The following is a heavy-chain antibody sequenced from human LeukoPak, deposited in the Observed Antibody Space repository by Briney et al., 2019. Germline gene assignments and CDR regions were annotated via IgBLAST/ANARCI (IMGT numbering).Heavy chain of an antibody. CDR2: IYHRGTT. D-gene: IGHD4-23*01. CDR3: ARGADYGGNSVPFDY. V-gene: IGHV4-31*03. J-gene: IGHJ4*02. CDR1: GGSISSGGHY. Sequence: SKTLSLTCTVSGGSISSGGHYWGWIRQQPGKGLEWIGYIYHRGTTYYNPSLKSRVSISLDTSKNQVSLKLTSVTAADTAVYYCARGADYGGNSVPFDYWGQGTLVTVSS.